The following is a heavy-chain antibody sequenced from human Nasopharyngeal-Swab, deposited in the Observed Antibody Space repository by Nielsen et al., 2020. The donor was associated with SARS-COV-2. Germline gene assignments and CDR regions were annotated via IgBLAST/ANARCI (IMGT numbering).Heavy chain of an antibody. Sequence: WIRQPPGKGLEWVALISYEGSNKYYADSVKGRFTISRDNSKNTLYLQMNSLRAEDTAVYYCASTGSPQLLWFGEGPWGQGTLVTVSS. J-gene: IGHJ5*02. CDR2: ISYEGSNK. V-gene: IGHV3-30-3*01. D-gene: IGHD3-10*01. CDR3: ASTGSPQLLWFGEGP.